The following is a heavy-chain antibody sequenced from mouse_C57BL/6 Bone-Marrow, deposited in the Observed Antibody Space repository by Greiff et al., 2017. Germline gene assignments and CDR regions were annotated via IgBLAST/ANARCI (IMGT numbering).Heavy chain of an antibody. D-gene: IGHD1-1*01. CDR3: ARMGYYGSRGYAMDY. CDR1: GYTFTDYY. CDR2: INPNNGGT. V-gene: IGHV1-26*01. J-gene: IGHJ4*01. Sequence: VQLQQSGPELVKPGASVKISCKASGYTFTDYYMNWVKQSHGKSLEWIGDINPNNGGTSYNQKFKGKATLTVDKSSSTAYMELRSLTSEDSAVYYCARMGYYGSRGYAMDYWGQGTSVTVSS.